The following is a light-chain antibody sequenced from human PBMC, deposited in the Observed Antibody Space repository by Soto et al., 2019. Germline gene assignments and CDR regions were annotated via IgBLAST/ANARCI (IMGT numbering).Light chain of an antibody. V-gene: IGLV2-14*01. CDR3: SSLSTTSTPIV. J-gene: IGLJ1*01. CDR1: SSDVGGYKY. Sequence: QSALTQPASVSGSPGQSIAIACTGTSSDVGGYKYVSWYQQHPGKAPKLMIYEVSNRPSGVSNRFSGSKSGNTASLTISGLQAEDEADYYCSSLSTTSTPIVFGSGTKVTVL. CDR2: EVS.